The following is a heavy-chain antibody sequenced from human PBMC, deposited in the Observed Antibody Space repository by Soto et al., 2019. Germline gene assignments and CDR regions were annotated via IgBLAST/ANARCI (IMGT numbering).Heavy chain of an antibody. CDR3: AKGLYSSGWYDGGNY. D-gene: IGHD6-19*01. CDR2: ISYDGSNK. CDR1: GFTFSSYG. J-gene: IGHJ4*02. Sequence: QVQLVESGGGVVQPGRSLRLSCAASGFTFSSYGMHWVRQAPGKGLEWVAVISYDGSNKYYADSVKGRFTISRDNSKNTLYLQMNSLRAEDTAVYYCAKGLYSSGWYDGGNYWGQGTLVTVSS. V-gene: IGHV3-30*18.